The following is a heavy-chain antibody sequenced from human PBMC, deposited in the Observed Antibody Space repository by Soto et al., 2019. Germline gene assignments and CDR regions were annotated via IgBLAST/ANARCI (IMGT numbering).Heavy chain of an antibody. V-gene: IGHV4-39*01. D-gene: IGHD1-26*01. CDR2: ISYSGST. J-gene: IGHJ4*02. CDR3: ARRGGVGATTYDY. CDR1: GGSISSGNYY. Sequence: PSETLSLTCTVSGGSISSGNYYWSWIRQPPGKGLEWIGFISYSGSTYYSASLKSRVTISVDTSKNQFSLKLSSVTAADTAVYYCARRGGVGATTYDYWGQGTLVTVSS.